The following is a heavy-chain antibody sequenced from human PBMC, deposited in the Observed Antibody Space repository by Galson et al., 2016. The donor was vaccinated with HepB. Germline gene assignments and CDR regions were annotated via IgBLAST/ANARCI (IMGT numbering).Heavy chain of an antibody. J-gene: IGHJ4*02. CDR2: TYYRSRWYN. CDR3: AREAMLHGAAHFDY. CDR1: GDSVSSYSGA. Sequence: CAISGDSVSSYSGAWDWLRQSPSRGLEWLGRTYYRSRWYNDYAGSVKGRITTEADTSKNLFSLQLTSVTVADTAVYHCAREAMLHGAAHFDYWGLGILVTVSS. V-gene: IGHV6-1*01. D-gene: IGHD3-16*01.